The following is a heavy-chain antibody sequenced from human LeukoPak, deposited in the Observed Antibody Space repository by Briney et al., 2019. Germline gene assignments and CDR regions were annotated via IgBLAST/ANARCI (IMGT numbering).Heavy chain of an antibody. CDR1: GFTFDDYA. V-gene: IGHV4-34*01. Sequence: GSLRLSCAASGFTFDDYAMHWVRQAPGKGLEWIGEINHSGGTNYNPSLKSRVTISVDTSKNQFSLKLSSVTAADTAVYYCARHGADINGYSYGLDIWGQGTMVTVSS. CDR2: INHSGGT. J-gene: IGHJ3*02. D-gene: IGHD5-18*01. CDR3: ARHGADINGYSYGLDI.